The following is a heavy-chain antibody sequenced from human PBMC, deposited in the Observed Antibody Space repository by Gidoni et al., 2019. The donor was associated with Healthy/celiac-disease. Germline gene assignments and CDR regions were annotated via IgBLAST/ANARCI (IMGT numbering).Heavy chain of an antibody. Sequence: EVQLLESGGGVVQPGGSLRLSCAASGFTFSSYARSWVRQAPGKGLEWVSAISGSGGSTEYANSVKGRFTISRDNSKNTLYLQMNSLRAEDTAVYYCAKDPRPVVPAAMDFDYWGQGTLVTVSS. CDR2: ISGSGGST. CDR1: GFTFSSYA. V-gene: IGHV3-23*01. D-gene: IGHD2-2*01. CDR3: AKDPRPVVPAAMDFDY. J-gene: IGHJ4*02.